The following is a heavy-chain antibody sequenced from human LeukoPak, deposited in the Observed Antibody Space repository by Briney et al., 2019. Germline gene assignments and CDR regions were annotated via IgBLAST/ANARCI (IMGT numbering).Heavy chain of an antibody. CDR1: GFTFSNYW. CDR3: ARDGSSFDY. D-gene: IGHD2-15*01. J-gene: IGHJ4*02. CDR2: IKGDGSEI. Sequence: GGSLRLSCEASGFTFSNYWMSWVRQAPGQRLEWVANIKGDGSEIYYVDSVKGRFTISRDNDKNSLYLQMNNLRAEDTAVYYCARDGSSFDYWGQGALVTVSS. V-gene: IGHV3-7*01.